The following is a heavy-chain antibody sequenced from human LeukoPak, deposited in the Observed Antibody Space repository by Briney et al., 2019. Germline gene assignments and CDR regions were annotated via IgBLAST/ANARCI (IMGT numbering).Heavy chain of an antibody. CDR1: GFTFDDYA. V-gene: IGHV3-9*01. D-gene: IGHD5-18*01. Sequence: PGGSLRLSCAASGFTFDDYAMHWVRQAPGKGLEWVSGISWNSGSIGYADSVKGRFTISRDNAKNSLYLQMNSLRAEDTALYYCAKDISRWIQLWVSDYWGQGTLVTVSS. J-gene: IGHJ4*02. CDR2: ISWNSGSI. CDR3: AKDISRWIQLWVSDY.